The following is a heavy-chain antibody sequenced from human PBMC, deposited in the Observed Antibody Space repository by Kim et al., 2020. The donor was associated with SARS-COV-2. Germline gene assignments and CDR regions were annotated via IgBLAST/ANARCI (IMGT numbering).Heavy chain of an antibody. V-gene: IGHV3-64*01. J-gene: IGHJ3*02. CDR1: GFNFHNYA. CDR2: IDASGTVP. CDR3: VRDDCYPDIGDPFDI. Sequence: GGSLRLSCVASGFNFHNYAMHWVRQTLGKGLEYVAAIDASGTVPQYAHSVKGRFTISRDNSKNTVYLQMGSLRPEDTALYYCVRDDCYPDIGDPFDIWG. D-gene: IGHD2-21*01.